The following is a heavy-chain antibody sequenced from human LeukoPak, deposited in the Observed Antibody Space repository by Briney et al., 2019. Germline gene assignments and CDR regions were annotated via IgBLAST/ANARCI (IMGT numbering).Heavy chain of an antibody. V-gene: IGHV3-11*06. CDR1: GFTFSDYY. J-gene: IGHJ6*02. Sequence: GGSLRLSCAASGFTFSDYYMSWIRQAPGKGLEWVSYISSSSSYTNYADSVKGRFTISRDNAKNSLYLQMNSLRAEDTAVYYCARDRAPPNYDFWSGYYFDYYYGMDVWGQGTTVTVSS. D-gene: IGHD3-3*01. CDR3: ARDRAPPNYDFWSGYYFDYYYGMDV. CDR2: ISSSSSYT.